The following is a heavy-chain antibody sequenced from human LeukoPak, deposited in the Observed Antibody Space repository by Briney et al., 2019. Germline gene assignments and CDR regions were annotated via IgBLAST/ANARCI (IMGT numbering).Heavy chain of an antibody. CDR1: GFTFSSYA. D-gene: IGHD5/OR15-5a*01. CDR3: ARALYASGPSDAFDI. J-gene: IGHJ3*02. Sequence: GGSLRLSCAASGFTFSSYAMHWVRQAPGKGLEWVAVISYDGSNKYYADSVKGRFTISRDNSKSTLYLQMNSLRAEDTAVYYCARALYASGPSDAFDIWGQGTMVTVSS. V-gene: IGHV3-30-3*01. CDR2: ISYDGSNK.